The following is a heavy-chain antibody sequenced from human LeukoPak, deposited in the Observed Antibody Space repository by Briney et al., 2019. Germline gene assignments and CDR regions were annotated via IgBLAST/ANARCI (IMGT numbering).Heavy chain of an antibody. V-gene: IGHV3-11*01. CDR1: GFTFSDYY. CDR3: ARERSSSWSTQQADYYYYGMDV. J-gene: IGHJ6*02. D-gene: IGHD6-13*01. Sequence: AGSLRLSCAASGFTFSDYYMSWICQAPRKGLELDSYISSSCSTIYYADSLNGRFTISSDNAKNALYLQMNSLRAEDTAVYYCARERSSSWSTQQADYYYYGMDVWGQGTTVTVSS. CDR2: ISSSCSTI.